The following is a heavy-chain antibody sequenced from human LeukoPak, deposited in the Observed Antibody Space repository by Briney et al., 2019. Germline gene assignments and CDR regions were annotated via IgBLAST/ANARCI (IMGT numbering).Heavy chain of an antibody. D-gene: IGHD5-18*01. CDR3: ARTNRGYSYGSTPNWFDP. CDR2: IYYSGST. CDR1: GGSISSGGYY. Sequence: PSETLSLTCTVSGGSISSGGYYWSWIRQHPGKGLEWIGYIYYSGSTYYNPSLKSRVTISVDTSKNQSSLKLSSVTAADTAVYYCARTNRGYSYGSTPNWFDPWGQGTLVTVSS. V-gene: IGHV4-31*03. J-gene: IGHJ5*02.